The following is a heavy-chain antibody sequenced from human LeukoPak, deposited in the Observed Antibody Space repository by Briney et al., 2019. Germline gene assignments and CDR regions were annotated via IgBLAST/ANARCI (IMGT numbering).Heavy chain of an antibody. V-gene: IGHV3-49*04. CDR1: GFTFGDYA. CDR3: TSQSSDISATRYYYYYGMDV. Sequence: GRSLRLSCTASGFTFGDYAMSWVRQAPGKGLEWVGFIRSKAYGGTTEYAASVKGRFTISRDDSKSIAYLQMNSLKTEDTAVYYCTSQSSDISATRYYYYYGMDVWGQGTTVTVSS. J-gene: IGHJ6*02. CDR2: IRSKAYGGTT. D-gene: IGHD2-15*01.